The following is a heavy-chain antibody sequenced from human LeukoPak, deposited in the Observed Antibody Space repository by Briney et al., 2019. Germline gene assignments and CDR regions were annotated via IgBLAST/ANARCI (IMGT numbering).Heavy chain of an antibody. Sequence: ASVKVSCKASGYTFTSYDINWVRQATGQGLEWMGWMNPNSGNTGEAQKSQGRGTMTKNTSISAAYMELSSLRSEDTAVYYCARGLSSGWYSARGYWGQGTLVTVSS. J-gene: IGHJ4*02. V-gene: IGHV1-8*01. CDR1: GYTFTSYD. CDR3: ARGLSSGWYSARGY. D-gene: IGHD6-19*01. CDR2: MNPNSGNT.